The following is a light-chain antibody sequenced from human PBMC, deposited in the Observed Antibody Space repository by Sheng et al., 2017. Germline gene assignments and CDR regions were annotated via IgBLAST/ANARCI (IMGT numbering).Light chain of an antibody. CDR1: SSDVGTYNY. V-gene: IGLV2-14*01. Sequence: QSALTQPASVSGSPGQSITISCTGTSSDVGTYNYVSWYQQNPGKAPKLIIYDVNNRPSGVSNRFFGSKSGNTASLTISGLQAEDEADYYCSSFTSISTYVFGTGTKVTVL. J-gene: IGLJ1*01. CDR2: DVN. CDR3: SSFTSISTYV.